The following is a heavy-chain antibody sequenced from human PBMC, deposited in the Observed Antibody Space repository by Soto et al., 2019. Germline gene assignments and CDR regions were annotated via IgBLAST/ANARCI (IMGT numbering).Heavy chain of an antibody. V-gene: IGHV3-21*01. CDR2: ISSSSSYI. Sequence: GGSLRLSCAASGFTFSSYSMNWVRQAPGKGLEWVSSISSSSSYIYYADSVKGRFTISRDNAKNSLYLQMNSLRAEDTAVYYCAREGPGIAARPNWFDPWGQGTLVTVSS. CDR1: GFTFSSYS. CDR3: AREGPGIAARPNWFDP. J-gene: IGHJ5*02. D-gene: IGHD6-6*01.